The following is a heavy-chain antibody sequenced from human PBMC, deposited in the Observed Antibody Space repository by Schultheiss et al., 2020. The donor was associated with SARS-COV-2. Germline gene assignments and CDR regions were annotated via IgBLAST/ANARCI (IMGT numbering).Heavy chain of an antibody. CDR1: GGSISSSSYY. Sequence: SETLSLTCTVSGGSISSSSYYWGWIRQPPGKGLEWIGSIYYSGSTYYNPSLKSRVTISVDTSKNQFSLKLSSVTAADTAVYYCARGRRLRFLEWLWTVDYWGQGTLVTVSS. D-gene: IGHD3-3*01. CDR3: ARGRRLRFLEWLWTVDY. V-gene: IGHV4-39*01. J-gene: IGHJ4*02. CDR2: IYYSGST.